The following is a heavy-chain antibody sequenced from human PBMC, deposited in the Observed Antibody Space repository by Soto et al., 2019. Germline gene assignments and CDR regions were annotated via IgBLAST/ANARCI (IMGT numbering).Heavy chain of an antibody. J-gene: IGHJ6*02. CDR3: ASSELLSGMDV. D-gene: IGHD1-26*01. CDR2: ISSSSSTI. V-gene: IGHV3-48*04. Sequence: GSLRLSCAASGFTFSSYSMNWVRQAPGKGLEWVSYISSSSSTIYYADSVKGRFTISRDNAKNTLYLQMNSLRAEDTAVYYCASSELLSGMDVWGQGTTVTVSS. CDR1: GFTFSSYS.